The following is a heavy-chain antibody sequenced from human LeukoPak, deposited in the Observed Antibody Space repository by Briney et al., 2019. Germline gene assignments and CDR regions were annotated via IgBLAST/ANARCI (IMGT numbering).Heavy chain of an antibody. Sequence: PSETLSLTCTVSGGSISSYYWSWIRQPPGKGLEWIGYIYYSGSTNYNPSLKSRVTISVDTSKNQFSLKLSSVTAADTAVYYCARAGSGGYDRSYYYGMDVWGQGTTVTVSS. D-gene: IGHD5-12*01. V-gene: IGHV4-59*01. J-gene: IGHJ6*02. CDR3: ARAGSGGYDRSYYYGMDV. CDR2: IYYSGST. CDR1: GGSISSYY.